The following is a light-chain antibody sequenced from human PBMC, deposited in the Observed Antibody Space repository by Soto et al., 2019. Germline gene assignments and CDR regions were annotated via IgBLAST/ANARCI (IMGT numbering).Light chain of an antibody. J-gene: IGKJ5*01. CDR2: DTS. CDR1: QSVSSSY. CDR3: QQRHNWPIT. Sequence: EIVLTQSPGTLSLSPWEIATLSCRASQSVSSSYLAWYQQRPGQAPRLLIYDTSNRATGIPARFSGSGSGTDFTLTISSLEPADFGVYYCQQRHNWPITFGHGTRLEIK. V-gene: IGKV3-11*01.